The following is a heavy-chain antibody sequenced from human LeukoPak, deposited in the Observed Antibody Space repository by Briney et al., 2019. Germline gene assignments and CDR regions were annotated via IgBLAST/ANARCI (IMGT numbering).Heavy chain of an antibody. CDR1: GYTFTSYY. V-gene: IGHV1-2*02. D-gene: IGHD3-22*01. J-gene: IGHJ4*02. CDR3: ARVRGGDSSGYYLGDFDY. Sequence: GASVRVSCKASGYTFTSYYMHWVRQAPGQGLEWMGWINPNSGGTNYAQKFQGRVTMTRDTSISTAYMELSRLRSDDAAVYYCARVRGGDSSGYYLGDFDYWGQGTLVTVSS. CDR2: INPNSGGT.